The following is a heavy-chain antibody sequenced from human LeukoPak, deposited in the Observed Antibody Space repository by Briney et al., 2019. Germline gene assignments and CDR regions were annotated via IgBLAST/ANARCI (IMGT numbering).Heavy chain of an antibody. CDR3: ARGSLGTIAVAGTLDC. Sequence: GGSLRLSCAASRFTFSNYGMHWVRQAPGKGLEWVAVIWYDGSNKYYADSVKGRFTISRDNSKNTLYLLMNSLRAEDTAVYYCARGSLGTIAVAGTLDCWGQGILVTVSS. CDR1: RFTFSNYG. V-gene: IGHV3-33*01. J-gene: IGHJ4*02. CDR2: IWYDGSNK. D-gene: IGHD6-19*01.